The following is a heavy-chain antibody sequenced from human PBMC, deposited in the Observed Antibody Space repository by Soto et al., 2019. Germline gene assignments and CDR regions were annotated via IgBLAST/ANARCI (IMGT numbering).Heavy chain of an antibody. CDR1: SDSVSSSVYT. Sequence: PSETLSLTSTVSSDSVSSSVYTWGWIRQPPGKGPEWIGSIYSSGSTYYNPSLNSRATVSVDTSKNLFSLKVTSVTAADTVVYYCASFYGYCIRNSCHGHSAMDVWGQGTTVTVSS. J-gene: IGHJ6*02. V-gene: IGHV4-39*01. D-gene: IGHD2-2*01. CDR3: ASFYGYCIRNSCHGHSAMDV. CDR2: IYSSGST.